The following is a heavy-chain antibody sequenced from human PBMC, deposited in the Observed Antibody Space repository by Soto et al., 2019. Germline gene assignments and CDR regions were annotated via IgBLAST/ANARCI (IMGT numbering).Heavy chain of an antibody. CDR3: ARDHYVYDILTGYGYYYGMDV. CDR2: IYYSGST. CDR1: GGSISSGDYY. J-gene: IGHJ6*02. V-gene: IGHV4-30-4*01. D-gene: IGHD3-9*01. Sequence: SETLSLTCTVSGGSISSGDYYWSWIRQPPGKGLEWIGYIYYSGSTYYNPSLKSRVTISVDTSKNQFSLKLSSVTAADTAVYYCARDHYVYDILTGYGYYYGMDVWGQGTTVTSP.